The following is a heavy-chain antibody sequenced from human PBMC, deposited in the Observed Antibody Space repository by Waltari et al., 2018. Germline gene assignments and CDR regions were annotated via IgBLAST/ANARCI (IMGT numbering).Heavy chain of an antibody. J-gene: IGHJ5*02. CDR3: ARDRGWGWLDP. V-gene: IGHV3-7*01. Sequence: EVQLVESGGGLVQPGGSLRLSCAASGFPFSSHWMNWVRQAPGKGLEWVALINQDGSGTYYVDSLKGLFTISRDNAKNSLYLQMNSLGVEDTAIYYCARDRGWGWLDPWGQGTLVTVSS. CDR2: INQDGSGT. D-gene: IGHD3-10*01. CDR1: GFPFSSHW.